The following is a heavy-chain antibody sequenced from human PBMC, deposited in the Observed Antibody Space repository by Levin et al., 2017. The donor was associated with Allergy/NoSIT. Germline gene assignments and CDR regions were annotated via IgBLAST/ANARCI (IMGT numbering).Heavy chain of an antibody. CDR1: GFTFSSYD. CDR2: IGTAGDT. D-gene: IGHD3-16*02. J-gene: IGHJ3*02. V-gene: IGHV3-13*04. CDR3: ARANYDYVWGSYRSHAFDI. Sequence: ASVKVSCAASGFTFSSYDMHWVRQATGKGLEWVSAIGTAGDTYYPGSVKGRFTISRENAKNSLYLQMNSLRAGDTAVYYCARANYDYVWGSYRSHAFDIWGQGTMVTVSS.